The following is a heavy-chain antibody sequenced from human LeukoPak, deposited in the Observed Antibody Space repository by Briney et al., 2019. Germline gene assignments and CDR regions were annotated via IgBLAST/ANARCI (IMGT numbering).Heavy chain of an antibody. CDR2: IWYDGSNK. D-gene: IGHD3-22*01. J-gene: IGHJ4*02. V-gene: IGHV3-33*01. CDR3: ARDKDYYDSSGYYDY. Sequence: PGGSLRLSCAASGFTFSSYGMRWVRPAPGKGLEWVAVIWYDGSNKYYADSVKGRFTISRDNSKNTLYLQMNSPRAEDTAVYYCARDKDYYDSSGYYDYWGQGTLVTVSS. CDR1: GFTFSSYG.